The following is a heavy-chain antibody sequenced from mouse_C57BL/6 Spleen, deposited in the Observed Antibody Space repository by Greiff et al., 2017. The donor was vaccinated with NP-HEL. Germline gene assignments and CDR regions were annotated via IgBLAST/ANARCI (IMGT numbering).Heavy chain of an antibody. D-gene: IGHD1-3*01. CDR2: IYPGSGNT. V-gene: IGHV1-84*01. J-gene: IGHJ2*01. Sequence: VHLVESGPELVKPGASVKISCKASGYTFTDYYINWVKQRPGQGLEWIGWIYPGSGNTKYNEKFKGKATLTVDTSSSTAYMQLSSLTSEDSAVYFCARPRLIAQTYYFDYWGQGTTLTVSS. CDR1: GYTFTDYY. CDR3: ARPRLIAQTYYFDY.